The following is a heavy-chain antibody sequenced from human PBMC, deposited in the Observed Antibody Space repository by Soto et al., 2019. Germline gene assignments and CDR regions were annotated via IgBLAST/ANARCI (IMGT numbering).Heavy chain of an antibody. D-gene: IGHD6-25*01. V-gene: IGHV1-2*02. J-gene: IGHJ2*01. CDR3: AREGGAAPGARREWYLDL. CDR2: INPHTGDT. Sequence: QVQLVQSGAEVKKPGASVTVSCKTSGYHLTDFYIHWVRQAPGQGLQWMAWINPHTGDTNTALKFQGRVTMTRDTSIKTAFMELTRLSSDYTAVYYCAREGGAAPGARREWYLDLWGRGTLFSVSS. CDR1: GYHLTDFY.